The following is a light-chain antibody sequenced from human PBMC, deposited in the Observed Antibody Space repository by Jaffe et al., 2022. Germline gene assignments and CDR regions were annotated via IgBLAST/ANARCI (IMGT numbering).Light chain of an antibody. V-gene: IGKV3-20*01. CDR2: DTS. J-gene: IGKJ2*01. CDR1: QSVSSGY. CDR3: QQYVNSPRT. Sequence: EIVLTQSPGTLSLSPGERATLSCRASQSVSSGYLAWYQQKPGQAPRLLIYDTSTRATGIPDRFSGSGSGTDFTLTISRLEPEDFAVYYCQQYVNSPRTFGQGAKLEIK.